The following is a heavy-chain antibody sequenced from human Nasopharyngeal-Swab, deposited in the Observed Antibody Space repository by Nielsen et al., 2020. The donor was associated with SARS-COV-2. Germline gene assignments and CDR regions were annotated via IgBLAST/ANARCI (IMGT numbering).Heavy chain of an antibody. CDR2: ISSSGGNP. J-gene: IGHJ5*02. CDR3: AKHPLLGFHFDT. CDR1: GFTFSSFG. D-gene: IGHD3-3*01. V-gene: IGHV3-23*01. Sequence: GGSLRLSCGASGFTFSSFGMSWVRQAPGKGLEWVSGISSSGGNPYYADFVKGRFTISRDNSKNTLYLQMSSLRAEDTALYYCAKHPLLGFHFDTWGQGTLVTVSS.